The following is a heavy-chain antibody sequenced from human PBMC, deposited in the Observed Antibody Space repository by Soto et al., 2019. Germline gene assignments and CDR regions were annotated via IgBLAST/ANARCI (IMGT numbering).Heavy chain of an antibody. CDR2: IHRNGDST. D-gene: IGHD2-8*01. CDR3: AKVRLTDYLRYAPHL. J-gene: IGHJ3*01. CDR1: GFTFSSSW. Sequence: GGSLRLSCVASGFTFSSSWMHWLRQAPGKGLVWVSHIHRNGDSTYYADSVEGRFTISRDNSQNTVFLQMNSLRAEDTAIYFCAKVRLTDYLRYAPHLWGQGTLVTVSS. V-gene: IGHV3-74*01.